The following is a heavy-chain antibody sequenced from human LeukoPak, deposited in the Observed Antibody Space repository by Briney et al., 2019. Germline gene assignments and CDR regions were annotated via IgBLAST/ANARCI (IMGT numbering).Heavy chain of an antibody. CDR3: ARDHSSSFPTGLYYFDY. Sequence: GGSLRLSCAASGFTFSSYWMSWVRQAPGKGLEWVANIKQDGSEKYYVDSVKGRFTISRDNAKNSLYLQMNSLRAEDTAVYYCARDHSSSFPTGLYYFDYWGQGTLVTVSS. CDR1: GFTFSSYW. CDR2: IKQDGSEK. D-gene: IGHD6-13*01. J-gene: IGHJ4*02. V-gene: IGHV3-7*01.